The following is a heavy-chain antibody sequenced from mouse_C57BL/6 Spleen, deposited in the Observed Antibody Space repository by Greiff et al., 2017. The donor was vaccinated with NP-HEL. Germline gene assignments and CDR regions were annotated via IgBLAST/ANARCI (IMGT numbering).Heavy chain of an antibody. CDR3: ARDGSNWYYFDD. Sequence: VQLKESGPALVKPGASVKMSCKASGYTFTDYYMNWVKQSHGKSLEWIGIINPNNGGTSYNQKFKGKATLTVDKSSNTAYMELNSLTSEDSAVYYCARDGSNWYYFDDWGKGTTLTVSS. J-gene: IGHJ2*01. V-gene: IGHV1-19*01. D-gene: IGHD1-1*01. CDR1: GYTFTDYY. CDR2: INPNNGGT.